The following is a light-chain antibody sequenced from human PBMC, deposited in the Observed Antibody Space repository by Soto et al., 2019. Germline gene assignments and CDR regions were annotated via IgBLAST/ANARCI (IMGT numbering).Light chain of an antibody. CDR3: TSWTTSTTMI. J-gene: IGLJ2*01. Sequence: QSVLTQPASVSGSPGQSITISCTGTSSVIGAYNYVSWYQQHPGKAPKLMIYDVNIRPSGVSNRFSGSKSGNTASLTISGLQAEDEADYYCTSWTTSTTMIFGGGTKVTV. CDR1: SSVIGAYNY. CDR2: DVN. V-gene: IGLV2-14*03.